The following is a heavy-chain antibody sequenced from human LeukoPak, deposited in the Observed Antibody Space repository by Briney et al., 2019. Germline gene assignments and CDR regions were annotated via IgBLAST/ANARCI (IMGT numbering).Heavy chain of an antibody. Sequence: ASVKVSCKASGYTFTSYGISWVRRAPGQGLEWMGWVNPNSGNTGYAQKFQGRVTMTMDPSISTAYMELSSLRSEDTAVYYCARRSDDYDSSAYYHWGQGTLVTVSS. CDR2: VNPNSGNT. J-gene: IGHJ4*02. CDR1: GYTFTSYG. CDR3: ARRSDDYDSSAYYH. D-gene: IGHD3-22*01. V-gene: IGHV1-8*02.